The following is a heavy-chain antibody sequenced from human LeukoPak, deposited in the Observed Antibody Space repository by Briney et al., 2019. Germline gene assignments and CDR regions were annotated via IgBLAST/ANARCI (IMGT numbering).Heavy chain of an antibody. CDR3: AKDKFIHCSGGSCYGLNGMDV. V-gene: IGHV3-30*18. J-gene: IGHJ6*02. D-gene: IGHD2-15*01. CDR1: GFTFSSYG. Sequence: GGSLRLSCAASGFTFSSYGMHWVRQAPGKGLEWVAVISYDGSNKYYADSVKGRFTISRDNSKNTLYLQMNSLRAEDTAVYYCAKDKFIHCSGGSCYGLNGMDVWGQGTTVTVSS. CDR2: ISYDGSNK.